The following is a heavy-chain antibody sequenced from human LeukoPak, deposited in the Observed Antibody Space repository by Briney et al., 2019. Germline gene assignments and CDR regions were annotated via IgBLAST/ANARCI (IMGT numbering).Heavy chain of an antibody. Sequence: PGGSLRLSCAVSGFNFSIYSMDWVRQAPGKGLEWVSFISKDGSAIYYADSMRGRFTISRDNAKNSLYLQMNSLRAEDTAVYYCARDQGIWAAAGLDYWGQGTLVTVSS. CDR2: ISKDGSAI. CDR3: ARDQGIWAAAGLDY. V-gene: IGHV3-21*01. CDR1: GFNFSIYS. J-gene: IGHJ4*02. D-gene: IGHD6-13*01.